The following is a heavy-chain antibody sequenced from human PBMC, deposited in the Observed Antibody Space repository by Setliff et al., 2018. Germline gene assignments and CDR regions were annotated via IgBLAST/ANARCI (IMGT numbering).Heavy chain of an antibody. J-gene: IGHJ4*02. CDR2: ISSSSSYI. CDR3: ARDGDYYDSSGYYDY. D-gene: IGHD3-22*01. CDR1: GFTFSDYY. Sequence: PGGSLRLSCVASGFTFSDYYISWVRQAPGKGLEWVSSISSSSSYIYYADSVKGRFTISRDNAKNSLYLQLKSLRVEDTAVYYCARDGDYYDSSGYYDYWGQGTLVTVSS. V-gene: IGHV3-11*06.